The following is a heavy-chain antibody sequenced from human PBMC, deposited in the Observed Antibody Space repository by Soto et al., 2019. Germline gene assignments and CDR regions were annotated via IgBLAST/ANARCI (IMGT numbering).Heavy chain of an antibody. D-gene: IGHD3-3*01. CDR1: GFTFSSYG. V-gene: IGHV3-33*01. Sequence: QVQLAESGGGVVQPGRSLRLSCAASGFTFSSYGMHWVRQAPGKGLEWVAVIWYDGSNKYYADSVKGRFTISRDNSKNTLYLQMNSLRAEDTAVYYCARAVYDFWSGYSRESDYWGQGTLVTVSS. J-gene: IGHJ4*02. CDR3: ARAVYDFWSGYSRESDY. CDR2: IWYDGSNK.